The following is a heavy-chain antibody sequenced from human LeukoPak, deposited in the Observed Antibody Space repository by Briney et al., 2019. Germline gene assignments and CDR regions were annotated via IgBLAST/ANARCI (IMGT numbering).Heavy chain of an antibody. CDR2: INHSGST. CDR1: GGSFSGYY. D-gene: IGHD3-16*02. CDR3: ARGPYDYVWGSYRYTLFDY. Sequence: XETLSLTCAXYGGSFSGYYWSWIRQPPGKGLGWIGEINHSGSTNYNPSLKSRVTISVDTSKNQFSLKLSSVTAADTAVYYCARGPYDYVWGSYRYTLFDYWGQGTLVTVSS. V-gene: IGHV4-34*01. J-gene: IGHJ4*02.